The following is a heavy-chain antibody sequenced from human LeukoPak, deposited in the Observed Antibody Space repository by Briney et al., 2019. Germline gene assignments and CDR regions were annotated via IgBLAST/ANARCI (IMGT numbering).Heavy chain of an antibody. V-gene: IGHV1-18*01. CDR1: GYTFTSYG. J-gene: IGHJ4*02. CDR3: ARGASSYYDSSDYFDY. Sequence: ASVKVSCKASGYTFTSYGISWVRQAPGQGPEWMGWISVYNGNTNYAQKVQGRVTMTTDTPTSPAYMELRSLRSDDTAVYYCARGASSYYDSSDYFDYWGQGTLVTVSS. CDR2: ISVYNGNT. D-gene: IGHD3-22*01.